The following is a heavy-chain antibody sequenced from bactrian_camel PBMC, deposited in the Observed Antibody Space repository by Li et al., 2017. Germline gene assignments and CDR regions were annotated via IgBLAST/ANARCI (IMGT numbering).Heavy chain of an antibody. J-gene: IGHJ4*01. CDR2: IDNRGNR. D-gene: IGHD6*01. V-gene: IGHV3S55*01. Sequence: QVQLVESGGGSVQVGGSLRLSCVASGDTIGRYCMGWFRQIPDKEREGVALIDNRGNRKYADSVKDRFIISKDNAANTYYLQMDSLRPEDSAMYYCATGWGCTEQAGINYWGQGTQVTVS. CDR3: ATGWGCTEQAGINY. CDR1: GDTIGRYC.